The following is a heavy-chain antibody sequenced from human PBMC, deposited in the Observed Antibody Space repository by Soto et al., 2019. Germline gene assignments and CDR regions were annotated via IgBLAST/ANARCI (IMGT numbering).Heavy chain of an antibody. J-gene: IGHJ4*02. CDR3: ATSYGSGYRAFDS. CDR2: INPILSMS. Sequence: QVQLVQSGADVQRPGSSVRVSCKASGDTFNFYTINWVRQAPGQGLQGMGRINPILSMSNYAPRLQGRVTMTADKSTSTAYMELSSLRSEDTAMYYCATSYGSGYRAFDSWGQGALVTVSS. V-gene: IGHV1-69*02. D-gene: IGHD3-10*01. CDR1: GDTFNFYT.